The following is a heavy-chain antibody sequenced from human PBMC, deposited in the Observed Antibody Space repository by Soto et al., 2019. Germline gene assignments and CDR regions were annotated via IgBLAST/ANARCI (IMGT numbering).Heavy chain of an antibody. J-gene: IGHJ6*02. Sequence: QVQLQESGPGLVKPSWTLSLTCAVSGGSISSSNWWSWVRQPPGKGLEWIGEIYHRGSTNYNPSLKSRVTISGDKSKNQCSLKLSSVTAADTAVYYCARVSGSYYYGMDVWGQGTTVTVS. D-gene: IGHD1-26*01. V-gene: IGHV4-4*02. CDR1: GGSISSSNW. CDR2: IYHRGST. CDR3: ARVSGSYYYGMDV.